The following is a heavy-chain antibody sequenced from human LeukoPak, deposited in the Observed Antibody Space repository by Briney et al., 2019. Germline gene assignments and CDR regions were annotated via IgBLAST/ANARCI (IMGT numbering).Heavy chain of an antibody. Sequence: PGGSLRLSCAASGFTFSSYELNWVRQAPGKGLEWVSYISSSGSTIKYADSVKGRFTISRGSAKNSLYLQMNSLRAEDTALYHCARDLALRYFDWLFPCLDYWGQGTLVTVSS. CDR3: ARDLALRYFDWLFPCLDY. J-gene: IGHJ4*02. CDR1: GFTFSSYE. V-gene: IGHV3-48*03. CDR2: ISSSGSTI. D-gene: IGHD3-9*01.